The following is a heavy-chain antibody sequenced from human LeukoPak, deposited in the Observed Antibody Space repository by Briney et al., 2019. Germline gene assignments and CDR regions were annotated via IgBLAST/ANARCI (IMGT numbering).Heavy chain of an antibody. CDR3: ARGPLRYFDWAPFDY. V-gene: IGHV4-59*01. J-gene: IGHJ4*02. CDR1: GGSISSYY. D-gene: IGHD3-9*01. CDR2: IYYSGST. Sequence: SETLSLTCTVSGGSISSYYWSWIRQPPGKGLEWIGYIYYSGSTNYNPSLKSRVTISVDTSKNQFSLKLSSVTAADTAVYYYARGPLRYFDWAPFDYWGQGTLVTVSS.